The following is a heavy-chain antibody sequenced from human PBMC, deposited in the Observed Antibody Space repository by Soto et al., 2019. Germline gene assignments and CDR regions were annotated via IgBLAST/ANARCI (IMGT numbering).Heavy chain of an antibody. J-gene: IGHJ5*02. Sequence: SETLSLTCAVYGGSFSGYYWSWIRQPPGKGLEWIGEINHSGSTNYNPSLKSRVTISVDTSKNQFSLKLSSVTAADTAVYYCARGRPARLRYFDWLPSNWFDPWGQGTLVTVPQ. V-gene: IGHV4-34*01. CDR2: INHSGST. D-gene: IGHD3-9*01. CDR1: GGSFSGYY. CDR3: ARGRPARLRYFDWLPSNWFDP.